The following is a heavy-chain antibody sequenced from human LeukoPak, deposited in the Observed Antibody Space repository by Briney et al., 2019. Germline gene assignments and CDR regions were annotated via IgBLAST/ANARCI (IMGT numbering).Heavy chain of an antibody. CDR1: GYTFTSYG. V-gene: IGHV1-18*01. CDR3: TRDKTQEISKGIAVAGDAFDI. CDR2: ISAYNGNT. Sequence: GASVKVSCKASGYTFTSYGISWVRQAPGQGLEWMGWISAYNGNTNYAQKLQGRVTMTTDTSTSTAYMELRSLRSDDTAVYYCTRDKTQEISKGIAVAGDAFDIWGQGTMVTVAS. D-gene: IGHD6-19*01. J-gene: IGHJ3*02.